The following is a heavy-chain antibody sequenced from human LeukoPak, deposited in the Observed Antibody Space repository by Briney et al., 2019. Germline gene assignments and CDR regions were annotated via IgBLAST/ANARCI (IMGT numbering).Heavy chain of an antibody. J-gene: IGHJ5*02. Sequence: GASVKVSCKASGYTFTGYYMHWVRQAPGQGLEWMGWIKPNSGGTNYAQKFQGRVTMTRDTSISTAYMELSRLRSDDTAVYYCARVDTRDNWFDPWGQGTLVTVSS. CDR2: IKPNSGGT. CDR1: GYTFTGYY. V-gene: IGHV1-2*02. CDR3: ARVDTRDNWFDP. D-gene: IGHD5-18*01.